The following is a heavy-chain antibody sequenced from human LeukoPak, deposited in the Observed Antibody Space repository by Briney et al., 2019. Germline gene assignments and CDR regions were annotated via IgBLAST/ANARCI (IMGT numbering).Heavy chain of an antibody. V-gene: IGHV4-39*01. CDR1: GSSISSGGYY. J-gene: IGHJ4*02. CDR3: ARASRGIAARGLDY. Sequence: PSETLSLTCTVSGSSISSGGYYWGWIRQPPGKGLEWIGSIYYSGSTYYNPSLKSRVTISVDTSKNQFSLKLSSVTAADTAVYYCARASRGIAARGLDYWGQGTLVTVSS. CDR2: IYYSGST. D-gene: IGHD6-6*01.